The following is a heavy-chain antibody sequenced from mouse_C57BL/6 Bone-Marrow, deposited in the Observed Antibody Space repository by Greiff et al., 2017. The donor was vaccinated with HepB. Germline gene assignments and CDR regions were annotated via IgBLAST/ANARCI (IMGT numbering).Heavy chain of an antibody. J-gene: IGHJ2*01. V-gene: IGHV1-63*01. D-gene: IGHD1-1*01. CDR3: ERWSTTVVAPDYFDY. CDR2: IYPGGGYT. Sequence: QVQLQQSGAELVRPGTSVKMSCKASGYTFTNYWIGWAKQRPGHGLEWIGDIYPGGGYTNYNEKFKGKATLTADKSSSTAYMQFSSLTSEDSAIYYCERWSTTVVAPDYFDYWGQGTTLTVSS. CDR1: GYTFTNYW.